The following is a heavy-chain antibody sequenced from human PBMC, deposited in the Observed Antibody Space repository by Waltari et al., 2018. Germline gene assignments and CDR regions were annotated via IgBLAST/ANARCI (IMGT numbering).Heavy chain of an antibody. CDR1: GGSISSSSYY. V-gene: IGHV4-39*07. CDR3: ASVGATTRQFAFDI. D-gene: IGHD1-26*01. CDR2: IYYSGST. Sequence: QLQLQESGQGLVKPSETLSLTCTVSGGSISSSSYYWGWIRQPPGKGLEWIGSIYYSGSTYYNPSLKSRVTISVDTSKNQFSLKLSSVTAADTAVYYCASVGATTRQFAFDIWGQGTMVTVSS. J-gene: IGHJ3*02.